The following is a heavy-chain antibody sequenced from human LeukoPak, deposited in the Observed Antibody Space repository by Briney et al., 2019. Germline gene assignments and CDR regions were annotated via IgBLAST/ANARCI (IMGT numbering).Heavy chain of an antibody. CDR3: ARGPTRANSSDY. J-gene: IGHJ4*02. Sequence: GGSLRLSCAASGFSFSNHWMNWVRQAPEKGLEWVANIKQDGSETYYVDSVKGRFTISRDNAKNSLYLQMNSLRAEDTAVYYCARGPTRANSSDYWGQGTLVTVSS. D-gene: IGHD2/OR15-2a*01. V-gene: IGHV3-7*01. CDR1: GFSFSNHW. CDR2: IKQDGSET.